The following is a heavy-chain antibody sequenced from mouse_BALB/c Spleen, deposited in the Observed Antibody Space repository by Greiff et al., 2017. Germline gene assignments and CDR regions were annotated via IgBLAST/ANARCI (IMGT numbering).Heavy chain of an antibody. V-gene: IGHV1-18*01. D-gene: IGHD3-1*01. J-gene: IGHJ4*01. CDR2: INPNNGGT. CDR3: ARSSARAAYYYAMDY. Sequence: VQLQQSGPELVKPGASVKIPCKASGYTFTDYNMDWVKQSHGKSLEWIGDINPNNGGTIYNQKFKGKATLTVDKSSSTAYMELRSLTSEDTAVYYCARSSARAAYYYAMDYWGQGTSVTVSS. CDR1: GYTFTDYN.